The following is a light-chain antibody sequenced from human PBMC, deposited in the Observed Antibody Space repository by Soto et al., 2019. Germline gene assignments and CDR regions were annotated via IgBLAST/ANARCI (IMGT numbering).Light chain of an antibody. V-gene: IGKV3-11*01. Sequence: EIVLTQSPATLSLSPGERATLSCRASQSVSSYLAWYQQKPGQAPRLLIYDASNRATGIPARFSGSGSGTDFTLTISSLEPEDFAVYYCQQGITFGQGTRLEMK. J-gene: IGKJ5*01. CDR2: DAS. CDR1: QSVSSY. CDR3: QQGIT.